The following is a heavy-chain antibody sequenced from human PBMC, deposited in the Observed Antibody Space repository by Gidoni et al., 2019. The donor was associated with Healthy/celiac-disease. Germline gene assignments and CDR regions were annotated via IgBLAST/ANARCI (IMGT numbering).Heavy chain of an antibody. D-gene: IGHD3-22*01. CDR3: TTPKYYYDSSGYYYFDY. V-gene: IGHV3-15*01. CDR2: IKSKTDGGTT. CDR1: GFTFSNAW. J-gene: IGHJ4*02. Sequence: EVQLVESGGGLVKPGGSLRLSCAASGFTFSNAWMSWVRQAPGKGLEWVGRIKSKTDGGTTDYAAPVKGRFTISRDDSKNTLYLQMNSLKTEDTAVYYCTTPKYYYDSSGYYYFDYWGQGTLVTVSS.